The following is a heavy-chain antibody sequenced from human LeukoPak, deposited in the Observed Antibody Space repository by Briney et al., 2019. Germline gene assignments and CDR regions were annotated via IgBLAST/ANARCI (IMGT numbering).Heavy chain of an antibody. V-gene: IGHV3-64*02. J-gene: IGHJ4*02. Sequence: GGSLRLSCAASGFAFSGYAMHWVRQAPGKGLQYVSSITNSGHDTYYADSVKGRFTISRDNSKNILYLQVGSLKVEDLAVYYCARVSVSGWFDYWGQGALVTVSS. CDR2: ITNSGHDT. CDR3: ARVSVSGWFDY. CDR1: GFAFSGYA. D-gene: IGHD6-19*01.